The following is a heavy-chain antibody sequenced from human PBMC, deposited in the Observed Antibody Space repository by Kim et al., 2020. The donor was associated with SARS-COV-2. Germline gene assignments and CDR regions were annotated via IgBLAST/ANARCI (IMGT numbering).Heavy chain of an antibody. J-gene: IGHJ4*02. CDR3: ARGTTLDC. V-gene: IGHV3-23*03. CDR2: IYSGGSST. CDR1: GFSFSTYA. D-gene: IGHD1-26*01. Sequence: GGSLRLSCAASGFSFSTYAMSWVRQAPGKGLEWVSVIYSGGSSTYYADSVKGRFTTSRDNSKNTLYLQMNSLRAEETAVYYCARGTTLDCWGQGTPVTVSS.